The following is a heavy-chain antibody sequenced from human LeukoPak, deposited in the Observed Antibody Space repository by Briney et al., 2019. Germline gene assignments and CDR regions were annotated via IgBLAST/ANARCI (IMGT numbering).Heavy chain of an antibody. D-gene: IGHD6-19*01. CDR1: GFTFTSSA. CDR2: IVVGSGNT. J-gene: IGHJ4*02. Sequence: GASVKVSCKASGFTFTSSAMQWVRQARGQRLEWIGWIVVGSGNTNYAQKFQERVTITRDMSTSTAYMELSSLRSEDTAVYYCAADRISGWYPPPLRYWGQGTLVTVSS. V-gene: IGHV1-58*02. CDR3: AADRISGWYPPPLRY.